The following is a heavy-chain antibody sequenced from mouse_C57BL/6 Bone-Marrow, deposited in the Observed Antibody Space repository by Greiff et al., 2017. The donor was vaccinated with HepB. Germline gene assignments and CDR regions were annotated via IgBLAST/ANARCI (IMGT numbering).Heavy chain of an antibody. V-gene: IGHV5-4*01. CDR1: GFTFSSYA. CDR3: ARDGAVTTLWYFDV. CDR2: ISDGGSYT. Sequence: EVQLVESGGGLVKPGGSLKLSCAASGFTFSSYAMSWVRQTPEKRLEWVATISDGGSYTYYPDNVKGRFTISRDNAKNNLYLQMSHLKSEDTAMYYCARDGAVTTLWYFDVWGTGTTVTVSS. D-gene: IGHD2-2*01. J-gene: IGHJ1*03.